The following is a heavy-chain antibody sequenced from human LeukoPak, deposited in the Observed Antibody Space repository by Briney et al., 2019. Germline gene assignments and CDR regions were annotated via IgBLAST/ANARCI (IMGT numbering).Heavy chain of an antibody. CDR3: ARETDIASAANYFDY. CDR1: GYTFTSYD. Sequence: ASVKVSCKASGYTFTSYDINWVRQAPGQGLEWMGIINPSGGGTTYAQKFKGRVTMTRDTSTTTVYMELRSLRSEDTAVYSCARETDIASAANYFDYWGLGTLVTVSS. V-gene: IGHV1-46*01. CDR2: INPSGGGT. J-gene: IGHJ4*02. D-gene: IGHD6-13*01.